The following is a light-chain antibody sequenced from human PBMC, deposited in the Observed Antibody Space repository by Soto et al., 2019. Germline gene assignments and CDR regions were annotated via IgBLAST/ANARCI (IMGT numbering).Light chain of an antibody. CDR3: QQYNDWPPIT. Sequence: IVLTQSPCTLSLSPGERATLSCKASQSLRSNFLAWYQQKPGQAPRLLIYGASTRATGIPARFGGSGSGTEFTLTISSLQSEDFAVYYCQQYNDWPPITFGQGTRLEIK. CDR2: GAS. J-gene: IGKJ5*01. V-gene: IGKV3-15*01. CDR1: QSLRSN.